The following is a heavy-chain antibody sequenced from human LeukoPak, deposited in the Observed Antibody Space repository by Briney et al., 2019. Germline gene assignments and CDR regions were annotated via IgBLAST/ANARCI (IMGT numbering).Heavy chain of an antibody. Sequence: ASVKVSCKASGYTFTGYYMHWVRQAPGQGLEWMGWINPNSGGTNYAQKFQGRVTMTRVTSISTAYMELSRLRSDDTAVYYCARDLVLMVGYYYYGMDVWGQGTTVTVSS. J-gene: IGHJ6*02. D-gene: IGHD2-8*01. CDR1: GYTFTGYY. V-gene: IGHV1-2*02. CDR2: INPNSGGT. CDR3: ARDLVLMVGYYYYGMDV.